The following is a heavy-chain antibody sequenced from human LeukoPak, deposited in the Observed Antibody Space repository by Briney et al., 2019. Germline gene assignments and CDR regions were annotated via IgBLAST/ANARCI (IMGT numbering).Heavy chain of an antibody. D-gene: IGHD6-13*01. Sequence: PGGSLRLSCAASGFTFSSYSMNWVRQAPGKGLEWVSSISSSSSYIYYADSVKGRFTISRDNAKNSLYLQMNSLRAEDTAVYYCARVNQQLVLFGAFDIWGQGTMVTVSS. J-gene: IGHJ3*02. CDR2: ISSSSSYI. CDR1: GFTFSSYS. V-gene: IGHV3-21*01. CDR3: ARVNQQLVLFGAFDI.